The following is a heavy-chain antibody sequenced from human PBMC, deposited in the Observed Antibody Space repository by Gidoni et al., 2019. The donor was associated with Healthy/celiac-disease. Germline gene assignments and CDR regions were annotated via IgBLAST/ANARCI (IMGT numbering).Heavy chain of an antibody. CDR2: ISSSGSTI. CDR3: ARAPWAVAGTFDY. D-gene: IGHD6-19*01. V-gene: IGHV3-48*03. J-gene: IGHJ4*02. CDR1: GFTCSSSE. Sequence: EVQLVESGGGWVQQGGSRRVSGAASGFTCSSSEMNWVRQAPGKGLEWVSYISSSGSTIYYADSVKGRFTISRDNAKNSLYLQMNSLRAEDTAVYYCARAPWAVAGTFDYWGQGTLVTVSS.